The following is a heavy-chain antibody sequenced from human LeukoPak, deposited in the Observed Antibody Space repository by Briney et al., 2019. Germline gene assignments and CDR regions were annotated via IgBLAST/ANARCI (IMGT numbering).Heavy chain of an antibody. J-gene: IGHJ5*02. D-gene: IGHD2-15*01. CDR2: ISYDGSNK. CDR1: GFTFSSYA. V-gene: IGHV3-30-3*01. Sequence: GGSLRLSWAASGFTFSSYAMHWVRQAPVKGLEWVAVISYDGSNKYYADSVKGRFTISRDNSKNTLYLQMNSLSAEDTAVYYCARERALGYCSGGSCYEFDPWGQGTLVTVSS. CDR3: ARERALGYCSGGSCYEFDP.